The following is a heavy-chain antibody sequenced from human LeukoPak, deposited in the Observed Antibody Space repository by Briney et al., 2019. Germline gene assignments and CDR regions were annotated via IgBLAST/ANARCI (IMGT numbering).Heavy chain of an antibody. CDR2: ISYDGSNK. V-gene: IGHV3-30*18. CDR1: GFTFSSYG. J-gene: IGHJ4*02. D-gene: IGHD3-10*01. Sequence: PGGSLRLSCTASGFTFSSYGMHWVRQAPGKGLEWVAVISYDGSNKYYADSVKGRFTISRDNSKNTLYLQMNSLRAEDTAVYYCAKDSPLTYYYGSGAFDYWGQGTLVTVSS. CDR3: AKDSPLTYYYGSGAFDY.